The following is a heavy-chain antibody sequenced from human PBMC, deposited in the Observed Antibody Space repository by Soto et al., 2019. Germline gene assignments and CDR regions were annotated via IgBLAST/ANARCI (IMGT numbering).Heavy chain of an antibody. J-gene: IGHJ4*02. Sequence: ASVKVSCKGSGYTFASHGISWVRQAPGQGLEWMGWISADNSNRNYAEKFQGRVTMTTDTSTSTAYLEVRSLRSDDTAVYYCARDAWRQCPGDYWGQGTLVTVSS. CDR2: ISADNSNR. D-gene: IGHD2-2*01. CDR1: GYTFASHG. V-gene: IGHV1-18*01. CDR3: ARDAWRQCPGDY.